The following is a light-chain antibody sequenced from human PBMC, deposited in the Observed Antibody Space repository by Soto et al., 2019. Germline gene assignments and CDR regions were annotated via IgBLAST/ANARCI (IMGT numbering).Light chain of an antibody. CDR2: IAS. CDR1: QGISSY. CDR3: QQYNSYPLT. J-gene: IGKJ4*01. V-gene: IGKV1-9*01. Sequence: DIQLTQSPSFLSASVGDRVTITCPASQGISSYLAWYQQKPGKAPKLLIYIASTLQSGVPSRFSGSGSETEFTLTISSLQPEDFATYYCQQYNSYPLTCGGGTKVEIK.